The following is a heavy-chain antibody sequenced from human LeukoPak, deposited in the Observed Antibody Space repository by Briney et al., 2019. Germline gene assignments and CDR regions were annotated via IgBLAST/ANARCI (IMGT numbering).Heavy chain of an antibody. CDR2: ISSDGSST. J-gene: IGHJ6*03. CDR3: ARQWGLPGAYYMDV. Sequence: GGSLRLSCTASGFTLMLYRMHWVRQAPGKGLVCVSRISSDGSSTIYADSVKGRFTMYRENAYNTLFLKMNSLRGEDTAVFYCARQWGLPGAYYMDVWGKGTTVTVSS. V-gene: IGHV3-74*01. CDR1: GFTLMLYR. D-gene: IGHD1-26*01.